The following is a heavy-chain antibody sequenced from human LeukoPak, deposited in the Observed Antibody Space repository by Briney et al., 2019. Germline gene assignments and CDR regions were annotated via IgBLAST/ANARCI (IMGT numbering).Heavy chain of an antibody. CDR2: ISSSGSTI. D-gene: IGHD6-13*01. CDR3: ARDRSSSWYQNGGNWFDP. Sequence: PGGSLRLSCAASGFTFSDYYMSWIRQAPGKGLEWVSYISSSGSTIYYADSVKGRFTISRDNAKNSLYLQMNSLRAEDTAVYYCARDRSSSWYQNGGNWFDPWGQGTLVTVSS. V-gene: IGHV3-11*01. J-gene: IGHJ5*02. CDR1: GFTFSDYY.